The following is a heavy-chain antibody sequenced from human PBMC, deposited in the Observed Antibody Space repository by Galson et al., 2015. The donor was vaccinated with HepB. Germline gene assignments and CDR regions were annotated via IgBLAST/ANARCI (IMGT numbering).Heavy chain of an antibody. D-gene: IGHD4-11*01. CDR3: VRGIDSDSGAWS. CDR1: GFTFRSYW. J-gene: IGHJ5*02. Sequence: SLRLSCAASGFTFRSYWMHWVRQSPGKGLVWVSRVNSDGTTTNYTESVKGRFTISRDNAKNTLYLQMNGLRADDTAVYYCVRGIDSDSGAWSWGQGTLVTVSS. CDR2: VNSDGTTT. V-gene: IGHV3-74*01.